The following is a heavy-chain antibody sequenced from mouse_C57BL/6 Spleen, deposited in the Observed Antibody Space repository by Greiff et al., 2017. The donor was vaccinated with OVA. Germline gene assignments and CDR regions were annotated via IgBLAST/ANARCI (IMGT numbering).Heavy chain of an antibody. CDR1: GYTFTSYW. Sequence: QVQLQQPGAELVRPGTSVKLSCKASGYTFTSYWMHWVKQRPGQGLEWIGVIDPSDSYTNYNQKFKGKATLTVDTSSSTAYMQLSSLTSEDSAVYYCANYGSSYGYFEVWGTGTTVTVSS. V-gene: IGHV1-59*01. CDR2: IDPSDSYT. D-gene: IGHD1-1*01. CDR3: ANYGSSYGYFEV. J-gene: IGHJ1*03.